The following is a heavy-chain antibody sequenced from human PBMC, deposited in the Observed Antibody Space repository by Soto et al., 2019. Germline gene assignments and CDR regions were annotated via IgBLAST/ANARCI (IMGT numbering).Heavy chain of an antibody. CDR1: GGSISSYY. V-gene: IGHV4-59*01. CDR2: IYYSGST. D-gene: IGHD6-6*01. CDR3: ASLAPKDPYSSSLGDRVAHDAFDI. J-gene: IGHJ3*02. Sequence: SETLSLTCTVSGGSISSYYWSWIRQPPGKGLEWIGYIYYSGSTNYNPSLKSRVTISVDTSKDQFSLKLSSVTAADTAVYYCASLAPKDPYSSSLGDRVAHDAFDIWGQGTMVTVSS.